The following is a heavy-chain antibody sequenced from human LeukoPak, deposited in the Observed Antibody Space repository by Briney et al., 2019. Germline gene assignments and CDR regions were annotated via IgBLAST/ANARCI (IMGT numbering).Heavy chain of an antibody. J-gene: IGHJ4*02. CDR3: ARDGYVDTPMVSTFLEY. CDR2: SSYDGGNK. D-gene: IGHD5-18*01. V-gene: IGHV3-30*03. CDR1: GLTFSGYG. Sequence: GKSLRLSCAASGLTFSGYGIHWVRQAPGKGLEWVAVSSYDGGNKYYADSVKGRFTISRDNSKKTLYLQMNSLRAEDTAVYYCARDGYVDTPMVSTFLEYWGQGTLVTVSS.